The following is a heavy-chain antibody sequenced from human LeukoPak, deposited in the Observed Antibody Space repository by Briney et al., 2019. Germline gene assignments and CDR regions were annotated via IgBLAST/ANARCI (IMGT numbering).Heavy chain of an antibody. CDR2: ISAYNGNT. CDR1: GYTFTSYG. V-gene: IGHV1-18*01. D-gene: IGHD6-13*01. J-gene: IGHJ5*02. Sequence: ASVKVSCKASGYTFTSYGISWVRQAPGQGLEWMGWISAYNGNTNYAQKLQGRVTMTTDTSTSTAYMELRSLRSDDTAVYYCARGYSSSWYQLENWFDPWGQGTLVTVSS. CDR3: ARGYSSSWYQLENWFDP.